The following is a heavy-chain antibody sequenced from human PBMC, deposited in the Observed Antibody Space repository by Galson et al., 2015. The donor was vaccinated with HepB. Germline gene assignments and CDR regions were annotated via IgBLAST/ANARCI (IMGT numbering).Heavy chain of an antibody. CDR2: ISSSSGYT. Sequence: SLRLSCAASGFTFSDYYMSWIRQAPGKGLEWVSYISSSSGYTNYADSVKGRFTISRDNAKNSLYLQMNSLRAEDTAVYYCASSGYYRSYWYFDLWGRGTLVTVSS. CDR3: ASSGYYRSYWYFDL. CDR1: GFTFSDYY. V-gene: IGHV3-11*03. D-gene: IGHD3-22*01. J-gene: IGHJ2*01.